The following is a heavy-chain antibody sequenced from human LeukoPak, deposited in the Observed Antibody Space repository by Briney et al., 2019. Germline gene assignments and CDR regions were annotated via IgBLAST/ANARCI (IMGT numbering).Heavy chain of an antibody. V-gene: IGHV5-10-1*01. CDR3: ARPYSSSSPYYYGMDV. Sequence: GESLRISCKASGYSFTSYWISWVRQMPGKGLEWMGKIDPSDSYTKYSPSFQGHATISVDKSINTAYLQWSSLKASDTAIYYCARPYSSSSPYYYGMDVWGQGTTVTVSS. D-gene: IGHD6-6*01. J-gene: IGHJ6*02. CDR1: GYSFTSYW. CDR2: IDPSDSYT.